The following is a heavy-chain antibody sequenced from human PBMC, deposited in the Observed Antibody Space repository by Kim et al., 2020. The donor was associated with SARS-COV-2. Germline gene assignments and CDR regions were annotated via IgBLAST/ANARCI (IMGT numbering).Heavy chain of an antibody. V-gene: IGHV3-23*01. D-gene: IGHD3-22*01. J-gene: IGHJ4*02. CDR2: ISGSGGST. CDR3: AKVGSMADYYGSSGYYYRADRYFDY. Sequence: GGSLRLSCAASGFTFSSYDMSWVRQAPGKGLEWVSAISGSGGSTYYADSVKGRFTISRDNSKNTLYLQMNSLRAEDTAVYYCAKVGSMADYYGSSGYYYRADRYFDYWGQGTLVTVSS. CDR1: GFTFSSYD.